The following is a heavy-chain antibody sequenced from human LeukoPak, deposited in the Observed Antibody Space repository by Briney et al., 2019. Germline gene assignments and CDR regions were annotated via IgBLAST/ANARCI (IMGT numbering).Heavy chain of an antibody. CDR2: ISYDGSNK. CDR3: ARDPSGRRPMYYFDY. V-gene: IGHV3-30-3*01. D-gene: IGHD3-3*01. J-gene: IGHJ4*02. CDR1: GFTFSSYA. Sequence: GGSLRLSCAASGFTFSSYAMHWVRQAPGKGLEWVAVISYDGSNKYYADSVKGRFTLSRDNSKNTLYLQMNSLRAEDTAVYYCARDPSGRRPMYYFDYWGQGTLVTVSS.